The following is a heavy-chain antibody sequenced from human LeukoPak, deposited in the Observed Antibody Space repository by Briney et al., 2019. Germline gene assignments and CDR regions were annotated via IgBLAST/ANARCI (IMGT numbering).Heavy chain of an antibody. D-gene: IGHD2/OR15-2a*01. V-gene: IGHV4-59*01. CDR2: IYDSGST. CDR1: GGSINNYF. Sequence: PSETLSLTCTVSGGSINNYFWSWRRQPPGKGLEWIGYIYDSGSTNYNPSLKSRLTISIDTSNNQFSLKLRSVTAADTAVYFCARDPGNSSYYFDHWGQGSLVTVSS. J-gene: IGHJ4*02. CDR3: ARDPGNSSYYFDH.